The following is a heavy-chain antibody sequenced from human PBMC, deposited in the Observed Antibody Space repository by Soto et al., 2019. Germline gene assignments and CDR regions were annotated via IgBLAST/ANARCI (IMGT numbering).Heavy chain of an antibody. J-gene: IGHJ4*01. CDR3: ARDGGNYYRHDSITMVRGVAIDY. V-gene: IGHV1-2*02. D-gene: IGHD3-10*01. CDR1: GYTFTGYY. Sequence: ASVNVSCKASGYTFTGYYMHWVRQAPGQGLEWMGWINPNSGCTNYAQKFQGRVTMTRDTSISTAYRELSRLRSDDTAVYYCARDGGNYYRHDSITMVRGVAIDYGGHGALVTIS. CDR2: INPNSGCT.